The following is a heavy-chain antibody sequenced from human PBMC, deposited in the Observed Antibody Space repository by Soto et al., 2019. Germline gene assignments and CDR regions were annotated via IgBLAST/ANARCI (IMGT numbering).Heavy chain of an antibody. CDR1: GFTFSSYS. CDR2: IISSSSTI. D-gene: IGHD5-18*01. Sequence: GGYLRLSCAASGFTFSSYSMNWVRQAPGKGLEWVSYIISSSSTIYYADSVKGRFTISRDNAKNSLYLQMNSLRAEDTAVYYCSRVGVVDTAMVTYYGMDVWGQGTTVTVSS. V-gene: IGHV3-48*01. CDR3: SRVGVVDTAMVTYYGMDV. J-gene: IGHJ6*02.